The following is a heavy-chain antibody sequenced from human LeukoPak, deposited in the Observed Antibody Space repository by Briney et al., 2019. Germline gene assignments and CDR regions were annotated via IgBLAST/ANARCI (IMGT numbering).Heavy chain of an antibody. CDR3: ARVDGYYYDSSGYLEGYFDY. Sequence: GGSLRLSCAASGFTFSSYSMNWVRQAPGKGREWVSSISSSSSYIYYADSVKGRFTISRDNAKNTLYLQMNSLRAEDTAVYYCARVDGYYYDSSGYLEGYFDYWGQGTLVTVSS. CDR2: ISSSSSYI. CDR1: GFTFSSYS. J-gene: IGHJ4*02. D-gene: IGHD3-22*01. V-gene: IGHV3-21*01.